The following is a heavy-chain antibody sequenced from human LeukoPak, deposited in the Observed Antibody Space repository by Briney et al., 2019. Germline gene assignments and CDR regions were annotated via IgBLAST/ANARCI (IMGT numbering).Heavy chain of an antibody. J-gene: IGHJ4*02. D-gene: IGHD2-15*01. V-gene: IGHV1-8*03. CDR2: MNPNTGNT. Sequence: ASVKVSCKASGYTFSTYDIHWVRQATGQGLEWMGWMNPNTGNTGYAQKFQDRVTITRNTSITTAYMELSSLRSEDTAIYYCARPACSGGSCYRPFDYWGQGTLVSVSS. CDR1: GYTFSTYD. CDR3: ARPACSGGSCYRPFDY.